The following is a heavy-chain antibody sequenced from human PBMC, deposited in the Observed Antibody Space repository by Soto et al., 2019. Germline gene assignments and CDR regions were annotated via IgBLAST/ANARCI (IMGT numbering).Heavy chain of an antibody. Sequence: LRLSCAASGFSFISYAMSWVRQAPGKGLEWVSTISGSDGKTFYADSAKGRFSISRDTSKNMLYLQMNNLRGDDTAVYYCVRWSYLDYWGQGTRVTVSS. J-gene: IGHJ4*02. CDR1: GFSFISYA. D-gene: IGHD3-3*01. V-gene: IGHV3-23*01. CDR2: ISGSDGKT. CDR3: VRWSYLDY.